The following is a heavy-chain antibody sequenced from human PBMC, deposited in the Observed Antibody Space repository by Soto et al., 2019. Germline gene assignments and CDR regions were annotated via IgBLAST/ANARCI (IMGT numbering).Heavy chain of an antibody. J-gene: IGHJ6*02. Sequence: GGSLRLSCAASGFTFSSYSMNWVRQAPGKGLEWVSSISSSSSYIYYADSVKGRFTISRDNAKNSLYLQMNSLRAEDTAVYYCARVLWFGEDYYYYYGMDVWGQGTTVTVSS. CDR1: GFTFSSYS. CDR2: ISSSSSYI. CDR3: ARVLWFGEDYYYYYGMDV. V-gene: IGHV3-21*01. D-gene: IGHD3-10*01.